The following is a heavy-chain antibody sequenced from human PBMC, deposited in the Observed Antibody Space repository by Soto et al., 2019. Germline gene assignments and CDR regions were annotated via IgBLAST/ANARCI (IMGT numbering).Heavy chain of an antibody. Sequence: PSENLTLTCTVSGGSISSYSWSWIRQPPGKGLEWIGSIYYSGSTNYNPSLKSRVTISVDTSKNQFSLKLSSVTAADTAVYYCARVPVAAAGSYYYYGMDVWGQGSTVTVSS. CDR3: ARVPVAAAGSYYYYGMDV. V-gene: IGHV4-59*01. D-gene: IGHD6-13*01. CDR1: GGSISSYS. CDR2: IYYSGST. J-gene: IGHJ6*02.